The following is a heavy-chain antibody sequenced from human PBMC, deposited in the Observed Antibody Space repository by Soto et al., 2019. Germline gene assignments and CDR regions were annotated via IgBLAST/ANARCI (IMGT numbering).Heavy chain of an antibody. Sequence: GGSLRLSCAASGFTFSSYAMSWVRQAPGKGLEWVSAISGSGGSTYYADSVKGRFTISRDNSKNTLYLQMNSLRAEDTAVYYCAKGLSGTTGTVYYYYYYMDVWGKGTTVTVSS. V-gene: IGHV3-23*01. CDR3: AKGLSGTTGTVYYYYYYMDV. CDR2: ISGSGGST. CDR1: GFTFSSYA. D-gene: IGHD1-1*01. J-gene: IGHJ6*03.